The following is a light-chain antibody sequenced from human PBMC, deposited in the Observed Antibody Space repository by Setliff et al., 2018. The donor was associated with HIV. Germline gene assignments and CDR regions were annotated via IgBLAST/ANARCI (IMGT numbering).Light chain of an antibody. Sequence: QSVLTQPASVSGSPGQSITISCTGASSDVRDYNFVSWYQQHPGKAPKLIIYEVNRRPAGVSDRLSGSKSGNTASLTISGLRAEGEATYYCCSYTSSTTYVFGTGTKVTVL. J-gene: IGLJ1*01. CDR2: EVN. CDR3: CSYTSSTTYV. V-gene: IGLV2-23*02. CDR1: SSDVRDYNF.